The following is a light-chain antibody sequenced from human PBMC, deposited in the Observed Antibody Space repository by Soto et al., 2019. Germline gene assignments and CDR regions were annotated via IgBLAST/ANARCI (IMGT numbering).Light chain of an antibody. J-gene: IGLJ1*01. V-gene: IGLV2-14*01. CDR1: SSDVGGYNY. Sequence: QSALTQPASVSGSPGQSITISCTGTSSDVGGYNYVSWYQQHPGKAPKLMIYEVSNRPSGVSNRFSGSKSGNTASLTISGLQAEDEADYYCSSYTSSSIDYVFGTGTNSPS. CDR3: SSYTSSSIDYV. CDR2: EVS.